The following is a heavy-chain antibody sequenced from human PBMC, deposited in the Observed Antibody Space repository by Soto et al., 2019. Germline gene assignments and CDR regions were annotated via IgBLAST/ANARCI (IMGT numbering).Heavy chain of an antibody. CDR1: GYTFTNYY. D-gene: IGHD6-13*01. CDR3: ARHIIEPQLGPFDY. V-gene: IGHV1-18*04. J-gene: IGHJ4*02. CDR2: ISPNDGKT. Sequence: ASVKVSCKASGYTFTNYYVHWLRRAPGQGREWMGWISPNDGKTNYSQKLQGRVTMTTDTSTSTAYMELRSLRSDDTAVYYCARHIIEPQLGPFDYWGQGTLVTVS.